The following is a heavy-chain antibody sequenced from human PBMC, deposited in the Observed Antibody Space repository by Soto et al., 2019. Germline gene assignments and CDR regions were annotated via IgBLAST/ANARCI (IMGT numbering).Heavy chain of an antibody. Sequence: QLQLQESGPGLVKPSETLSLTCTVSGGSISSSSYYWGWIRQPPGKGLEWIGSIYYSGSTYYNPSLKSRVTISVDTSKNQFSLKLSSVTAADTAVYYCARLGDSSGYTLGLFPYFDYWGQGTLVTVSS. D-gene: IGHD3-22*01. CDR2: IYYSGST. CDR1: GGSISSSSYY. J-gene: IGHJ4*02. V-gene: IGHV4-39*01. CDR3: ARLGDSSGYTLGLFPYFDY.